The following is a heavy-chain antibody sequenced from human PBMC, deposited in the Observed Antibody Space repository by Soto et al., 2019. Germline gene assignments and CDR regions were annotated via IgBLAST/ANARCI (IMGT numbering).Heavy chain of an antibody. J-gene: IGHJ4*02. D-gene: IGHD3-10*01. V-gene: IGHV1-69*19. CDR3: ARAVQVHTPAFVY. Sequence: QVQLVQSGAEMKKPGSSVKVSCQYSGGTFNTYALNWVRQTPGQGPEWMGDISPMFGAPNSAPKFQGRVTITADESTGTSYMQASSLTAADTALYFSARAVQVHTPAFVYWGQGTVVTFSS. CDR1: GGTFNTYA. CDR2: ISPMFGAP.